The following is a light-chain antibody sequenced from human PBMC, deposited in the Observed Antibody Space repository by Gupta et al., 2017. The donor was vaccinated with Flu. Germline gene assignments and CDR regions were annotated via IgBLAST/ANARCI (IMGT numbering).Light chain of an antibody. J-gene: IGKJ2*01. CDR3: QQRLSTPFP. CDR2: DAS. Sequence: PSFVCASVGDRVTITCRASEMIKNFLDWYQQKPGHAPQLLIYDASRRESGVPYRFSGSGSGTDFTLTISRLQPEDLAIYYCQQRLSTPFPFGQGTKLEIK. CDR1: EMIKNF. V-gene: IGKV1-39*01.